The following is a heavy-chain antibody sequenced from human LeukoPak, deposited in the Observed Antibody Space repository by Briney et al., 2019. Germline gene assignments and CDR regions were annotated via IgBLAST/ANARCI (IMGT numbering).Heavy chain of an antibody. D-gene: IGHD3-22*01. CDR1: GGSVSSGSYY. Sequence: TSETLSLTCTVSGGSVSSGSYYWSWIRQPPGKGLEWIGYIYYSGSTNYNPSLKSRVTISVDTSKNQFSLKLSSVTAADTAVYYCARGAYYYDSSGYYPPDYWGQGTLVTVSS. CDR3: ARGAYYYDSSGYYPPDY. J-gene: IGHJ4*02. V-gene: IGHV4-61*01. CDR2: IYYSGST.